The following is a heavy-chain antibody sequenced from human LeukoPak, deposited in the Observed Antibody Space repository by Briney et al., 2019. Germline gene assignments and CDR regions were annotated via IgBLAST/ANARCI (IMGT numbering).Heavy chain of an antibody. J-gene: IGHJ4*02. CDR1: GFIFDDYA. V-gene: IGHV3-43D*04. CDR2: ISWDGGIT. D-gene: IGHD4-23*01. Sequence: GGSLRLSCAASGFIFDDYAMHWVRQAPGKGLEWVSLISWDGGITYYADSVKGRFTISRDNSKNSLYLQMNSLRAEDTALYYCAKDYGGQPGGYYFDYWGQGTLVTVSS. CDR3: AKDYGGQPGGYYFDY.